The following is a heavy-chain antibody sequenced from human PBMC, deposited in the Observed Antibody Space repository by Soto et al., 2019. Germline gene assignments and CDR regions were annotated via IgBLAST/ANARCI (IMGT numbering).Heavy chain of an antibody. D-gene: IGHD3-16*01. V-gene: IGHV3-21*01. CDR1: GFTFSSYS. Sequence: EVQLVESGGGLVKPGGSLRLSCAASGFTFSSYSMNWVRQAPGKGLEWVSSISSSSSYIYYADSVKGRFTISRDNAKNSLCLQMNSLRAEDTAVYYCAREGRPDSVWGYYYGMDVWGQGTTVTVSS. CDR3: AREGRPDSVWGYYYGMDV. CDR2: ISSSSSYI. J-gene: IGHJ6*02.